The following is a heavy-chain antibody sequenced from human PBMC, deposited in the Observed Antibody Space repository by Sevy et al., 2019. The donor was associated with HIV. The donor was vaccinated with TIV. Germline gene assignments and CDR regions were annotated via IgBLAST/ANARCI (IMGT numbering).Heavy chain of an antibody. V-gene: IGHV4-59*01. CDR1: GGSISSYY. CDR3: ARVLGPGSFDY. Sequence: SETLSLTCTVSGGSISSYYRSWIRQPPGKGLEWIGYIYYSGSTNYNPSLKSRVTISVDTSKNQFSLKLSSVTAADTAVYYCARVLGPGSFDYWGQGTLVTVSS. D-gene: IGHD3-10*01. CDR2: IYYSGST. J-gene: IGHJ4*02.